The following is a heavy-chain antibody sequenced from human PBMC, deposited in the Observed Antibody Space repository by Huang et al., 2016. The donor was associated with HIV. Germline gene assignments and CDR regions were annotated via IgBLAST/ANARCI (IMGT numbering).Heavy chain of an antibody. CDR2: ITVYGGTI. V-gene: IGHV3-48*01. CDR1: GFSFSPYS. J-gene: IGHJ4*02. CDR3: AREGREAGRPFDS. Sequence: EVQLVESGGGLAQPGGSLRPSCAASGFSFSPYSMNWVRQAPGQGREWLAYITVYGGTIRYADSVKGRFTISRDNAQKSLCLQMSSLTADDTAVYYCAREGREAGRPFDSWGRGTLVIVSA.